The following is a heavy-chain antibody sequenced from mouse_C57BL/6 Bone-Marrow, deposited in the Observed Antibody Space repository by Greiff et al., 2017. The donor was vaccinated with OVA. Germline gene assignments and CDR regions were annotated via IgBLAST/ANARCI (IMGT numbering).Heavy chain of an antibody. D-gene: IGHD1-1*01. J-gene: IGHJ2*01. V-gene: IGHV1-64*01. CDR2: IHPNSGST. CDR3: ARKGRIDY. Sequence: QVHVKQPGAELVKPGASVKLSCKASGYTFTSYWMHWVKQRPGQGLEWIGMIHPNSGSTNYNEKFKSKATLTVDKSSSTAYMQLSSLTSEDSAVYYCARKGRIDYWGQGTTLTVSS. CDR1: GYTFTSYW.